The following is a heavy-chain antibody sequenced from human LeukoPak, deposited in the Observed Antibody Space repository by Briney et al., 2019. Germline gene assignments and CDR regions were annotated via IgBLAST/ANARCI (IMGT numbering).Heavy chain of an antibody. D-gene: IGHD3-10*01. V-gene: IGHV3-53*05. CDR2: IFNGGHT. CDR1: GFIGSSTY. J-gene: IGHJ3*01. Sequence: PGGSLRLSCAASGFIGSSTYMSWVRQAPGRGLAWVPIIFNGGHTENADSVKGRFTISREDYRNTLYLQMNSLRAEDTAVYYWARSCNFVSGTYSVGAFHLWGQGTMVTVSS. CDR3: ARSCNFVSGTYSVGAFHL.